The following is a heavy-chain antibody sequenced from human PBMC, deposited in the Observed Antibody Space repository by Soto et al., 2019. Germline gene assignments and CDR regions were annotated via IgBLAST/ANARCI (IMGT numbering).Heavy chain of an antibody. D-gene: IGHD3-10*01. CDR3: AKDTGADY. J-gene: IGHJ4*01. CDR1: GFTFSNYG. Sequence: QVHLVESGGGVVQPGRSLRLSCAASGFTFSNYGMYRVRQAPGKGLEWVARISYDGRDQFYGDSVKGRFTISRDNSKNILYVQMNSLRSEDTAVYYCAKDTGADYWGQGTVVTVSA. V-gene: IGHV3-30*18. CDR2: ISYDGRDQ.